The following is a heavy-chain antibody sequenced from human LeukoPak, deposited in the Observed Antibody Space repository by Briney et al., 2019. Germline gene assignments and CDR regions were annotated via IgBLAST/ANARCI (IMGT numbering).Heavy chain of an antibody. V-gene: IGHV3-23*01. CDR1: GFTVSSNY. CDR2: ISGGGGTP. J-gene: IGHJ5*02. CDR3: VKDQRS. Sequence: PGGSLRLSCAASGFTVSSNYMSWVRQAPGKGLEWVSSISGGGGTPYYADSVKGRFTISRDNSKNTLYLQMNSLRAEDTAIYYCVKDQRSWGQGTLVTVSS.